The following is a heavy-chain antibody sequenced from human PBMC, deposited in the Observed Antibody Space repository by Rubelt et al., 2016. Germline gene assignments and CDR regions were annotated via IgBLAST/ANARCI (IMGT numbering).Heavy chain of an antibody. J-gene: IGHJ6*02. D-gene: IGHD1-26*01. CDR1: GGSFSGYY. CDR3: ARGIVGATRSSYYGMDV. V-gene: IGHV4-34*02. CDR2: INHSGST. Sequence: QVQLQQWGAGLLKPSETLSLTCAVYGGSFSGYYWSWIRQTPGKGLDWIGEINHSGSTNYNPSLKSTLTQSVDTSKNQFSRKLSAGTAADTAVYYCARGIVGATRSSYYGMDVWGQGTTVTVSS.